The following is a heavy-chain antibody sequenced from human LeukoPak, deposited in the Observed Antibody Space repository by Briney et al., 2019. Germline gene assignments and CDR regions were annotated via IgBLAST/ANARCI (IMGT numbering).Heavy chain of an antibody. D-gene: IGHD3-3*01. CDR1: GFTFSSYA. CDR3: ARGPERLFWSGYYTN. V-gene: IGHV3-64*01. Sequence: GGSLRLSCAASGFTFSSYAMHWVRQAPGKGLEYVSAISSNGGSTYYANSVKGRFTISRDNSKNTLYLQMGSLRAEDMAVYYCARGPERLFWSGYYTNWGQGTLVTVSS. J-gene: IGHJ4*02. CDR2: ISSNGGST.